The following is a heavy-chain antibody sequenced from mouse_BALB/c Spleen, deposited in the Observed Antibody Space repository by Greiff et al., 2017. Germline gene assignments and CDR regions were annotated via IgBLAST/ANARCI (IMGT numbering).Heavy chain of an antibody. CDR2: ISSGGGST. Sequence: EVKLVESGGGLVKPGGSLKLSCAASGFAFSSYDMSWVRQTPEKRLEWVAYISSGGGSTYYPDTVKGRFTISRDNAKNTLYLQMSSLKSEDTAMYYCNLLSFAYWGQGSLVTVSA. CDR1: GFAFSSYD. D-gene: IGHD2-1*01. CDR3: NLLSFAY. V-gene: IGHV5-12-1*01. J-gene: IGHJ3*01.